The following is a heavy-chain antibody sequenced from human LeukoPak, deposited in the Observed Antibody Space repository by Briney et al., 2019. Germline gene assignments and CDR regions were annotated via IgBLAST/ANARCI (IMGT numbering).Heavy chain of an antibody. CDR1: GYSISSGYY. CDR2: IYHSGST. D-gene: IGHD6-6*01. CDR3: ARDEYSSQIDY. J-gene: IGHJ4*02. V-gene: IGHV4-38-2*02. Sequence: SETLSLTGTVSGYSISSGYYLGWIRQPPGKGLEWIGSIYHSGSTYYNPSLKSRVTISVDTSKNQFSLKLSSVTAADTAVYYWARDEYSSQIDYWGQGTLVTVSS.